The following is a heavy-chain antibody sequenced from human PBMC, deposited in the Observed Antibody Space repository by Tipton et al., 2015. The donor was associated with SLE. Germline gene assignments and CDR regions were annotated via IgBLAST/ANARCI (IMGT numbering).Heavy chain of an antibody. CDR3: ARFDYDYVWGSYRSFDS. CDR2: MSDSGNT. Sequence: TLSLTCSISGGSISDYFWSWIRQAPGKGPEWIGHMSDSGNTNYNPSLKSRVTISVDTSKNQFSLKLSSVTAADTAIYYCARFDYDYVWGSYRSFDSWGQGTLVTVSS. V-gene: IGHV4-4*08. D-gene: IGHD3-16*01. J-gene: IGHJ4*02. CDR1: GGSISDYF.